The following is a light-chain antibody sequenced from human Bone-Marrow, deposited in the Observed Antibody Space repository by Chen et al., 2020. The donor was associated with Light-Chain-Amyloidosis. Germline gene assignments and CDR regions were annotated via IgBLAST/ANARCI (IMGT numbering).Light chain of an antibody. CDR1: DLPTKY. V-gene: IGLV3-25*03. CDR3: QSADSSGTYEVR. CDR2: RDT. Sequence: SYELTQPPSVSVSPGQTARITCSGDDLPTKYAYWYQQKPGQAPVLVIHRDTERPSGISERFSGTSSVTTATLTISGVQAEDEADYHCQSADSSGTYEVRFGGGTKLTVL. J-gene: IGLJ2*01.